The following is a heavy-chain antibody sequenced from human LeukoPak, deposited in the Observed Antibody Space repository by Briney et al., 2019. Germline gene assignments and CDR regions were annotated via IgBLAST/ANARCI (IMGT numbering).Heavy chain of an antibody. Sequence: GGSLRLSCVASGFRFSSYAMTWVRQAPGKGLEWVANINQDGSEKYYVDSVKGRFTISRDNAKDSLYLQVNSLRAEDTAVYYCAREYDILTDRFYFDYWGQGTLVTVSS. CDR1: GFRFSSYA. D-gene: IGHD3-9*01. V-gene: IGHV3-7*03. J-gene: IGHJ4*02. CDR3: AREYDILTDRFYFDY. CDR2: INQDGSEK.